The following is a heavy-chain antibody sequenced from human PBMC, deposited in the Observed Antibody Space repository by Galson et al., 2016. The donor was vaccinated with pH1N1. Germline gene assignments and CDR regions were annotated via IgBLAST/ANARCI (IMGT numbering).Heavy chain of an antibody. V-gene: IGHV2-5*01. D-gene: IGHD4-17*01. CDR3: PHSLYGDYVGWFDP. CDR2: IYWNDDK. CDR1: GFSLSTSGVG. Sequence: PALVKPTQTLTLTCTFSGFSLSTSGVGVGWIRQPPGKALEWLALIYWNDDKRYSPSLKSRLTITKDTSKNQVVLTMTNMDPVDTTTHSWPHSLYGDYVGWFDPCGQGTLVTVSS. J-gene: IGHJ5*02.